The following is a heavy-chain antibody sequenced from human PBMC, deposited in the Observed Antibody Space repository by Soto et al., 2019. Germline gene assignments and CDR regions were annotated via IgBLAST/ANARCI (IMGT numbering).Heavy chain of an antibody. V-gene: IGHV4-59*04. CDR2: IYYSGYT. CDR1: GGSISSYY. J-gene: IGHJ6*02. D-gene: IGHD3-22*01. CDR3: ATTFDSSGYYHDYGMDV. Sequence: PSETLSLTCTVSGGSISSYYWSWIRQPPGKGLEWIGSIYYSGYTYYSPSLKSRVTMSVDTSKNHFSLTLNSVTASDTAMYYCATTFDSSGYYHDYGMDVWGQGTAVTVSS.